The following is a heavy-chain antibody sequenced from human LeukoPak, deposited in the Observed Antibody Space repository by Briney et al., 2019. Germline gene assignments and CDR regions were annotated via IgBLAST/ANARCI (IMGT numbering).Heavy chain of an antibody. V-gene: IGHV1-2*02. CDR3: ASPLTQRITIFGVAGGAFDI. J-gene: IGHJ3*02. CDR1: GYTFAGYY. D-gene: IGHD3-3*01. CDR2: INPNSGGT. Sequence: GASVKVSCKASGYTFAGYYMHWVRQAPGQGLEWMGWINPNSGGTNYAQKFQGRVTMTRDTSISTAYMELSRLRSDDTAVYYCASPLTQRITIFGVAGGAFDIWGQGTMVTVSS.